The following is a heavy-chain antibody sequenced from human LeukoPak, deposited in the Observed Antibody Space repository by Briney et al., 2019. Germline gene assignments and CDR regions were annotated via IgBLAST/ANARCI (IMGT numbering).Heavy chain of an antibody. CDR1: GYTFTGYH. J-gene: IGHJ5*02. CDR3: ARVAVEMASWFDP. Sequence: ASVTVSCTASGYTFTGYHMHWVRQAPGQGLEWMGWINPNSGDTNYAQKFQGRVTMTRDTSISTAYVELSRLRSDDTAVYYCARVAVEMASWFDPWGQGTLVTVSS. CDR2: INPNSGDT. V-gene: IGHV1-2*02. D-gene: IGHD5-24*01.